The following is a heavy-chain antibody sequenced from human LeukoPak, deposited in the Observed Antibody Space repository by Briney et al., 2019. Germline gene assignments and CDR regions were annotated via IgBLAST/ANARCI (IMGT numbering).Heavy chain of an antibody. V-gene: IGHV3-7*01. J-gene: IGHJ4*02. Sequence: PGGSLRLSCAASGFTFSSYWMSWVRQAPGKGLECVANIKQDGSEKYYVDSVKGRFTISRDNAKNSLYLQMNSLRAEDTAVYYCASVALRYSSSWYDLDYWGQGTLVTVS. D-gene: IGHD6-13*01. CDR1: GFTFSSYW. CDR2: IKQDGSEK. CDR3: ASVALRYSSSWYDLDY.